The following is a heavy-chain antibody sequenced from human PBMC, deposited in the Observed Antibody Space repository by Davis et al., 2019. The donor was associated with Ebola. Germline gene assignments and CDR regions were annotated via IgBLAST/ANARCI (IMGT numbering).Heavy chain of an antibody. CDR1: GYTFTGYY. CDR3: GRDLERRDGSSWSYYYYYMDV. D-gene: IGHD6-13*01. V-gene: IGHV1-2*02. J-gene: IGHJ6*03. CDR2: INPNSGGT. Sequence: ASVKVSCKASGYTFTGYYIHWVRQAPGQGLEWMGCINPNSGGTNYAQKFQGRVTMNRDTSISTAYMALSSLRSDDTAVYYCGRDLERRDGSSWSYYYYYMDVWGKGTTVTVSS.